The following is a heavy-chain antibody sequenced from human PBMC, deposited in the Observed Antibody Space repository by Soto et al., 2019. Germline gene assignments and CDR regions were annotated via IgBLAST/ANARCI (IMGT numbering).Heavy chain of an antibody. V-gene: IGHV4-30-4*01. CDR3: ARGYSYESGANYYYYGMDV. D-gene: IGHD5-18*01. Sequence: PSETLSLTCTVSGGSISSGDYYWSWIRQPPGKGLEWIGYIYYSGSTYYNPSLKSRVTISVDTSKNQFSLKLSSVTAADTAVYYCARGYSYESGANYYYYGMDVWGQGTTVTVSS. CDR2: IYYSGST. CDR1: GGSISSGDYY. J-gene: IGHJ6*02.